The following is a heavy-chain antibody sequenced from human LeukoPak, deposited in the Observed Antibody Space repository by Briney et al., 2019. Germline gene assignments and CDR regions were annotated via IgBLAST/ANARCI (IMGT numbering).Heavy chain of an antibody. CDR2: INHSRIP. J-gene: IGHJ4*02. V-gene: IGHV4-34*01. Sequence: SETLSLTCAVYGGSFSGYYRRWVRQTPGKGLEWIGEINHSRIPHYTPPLKSRVTISVVTSKTQFSLKLRSVPAAHTAVYYCARAPGLLAYRTGFHYRGQGTLCPVS. CDR3: ARAPGLLAYRTGFHY. D-gene: IGHD2-8*02. CDR1: GGSFSGYY.